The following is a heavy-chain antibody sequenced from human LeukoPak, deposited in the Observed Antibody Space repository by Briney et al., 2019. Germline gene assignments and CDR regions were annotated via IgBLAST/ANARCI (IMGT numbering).Heavy chain of an antibody. CDR1: GGSISSSSYY. V-gene: IGHV4-39*07. Sequence: SETLSLTCTVSGGSISSSSYYWGWIRQPPGKGLEWIGSIYYSGSTYYNPSLKSRVTISVDTSKNQFSLKLSSVTAADTAVYYCARGIRLVLIVGGLWFGTSPDWFDPWGQGTLVTVSS. J-gene: IGHJ5*02. D-gene: IGHD3-10*01. CDR2: IYYSGST. CDR3: ARGIRLVLIVGGLWFGTSPDWFDP.